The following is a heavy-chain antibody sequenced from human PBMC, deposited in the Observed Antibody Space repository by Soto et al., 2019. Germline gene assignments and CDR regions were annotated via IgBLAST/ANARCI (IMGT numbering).Heavy chain of an antibody. CDR1: GFTFNKYA. CDR2: ITATGGGT. D-gene: IGHD2-2*02. V-gene: IGHV3-23*01. CDR3: AKPTLLYVHFDY. Sequence: GGSLRLSCAAAGFTFNKYAMSWVRQAPGKGLEWVSGITATGGGTYYADSVRGRFTISRDNSKNTLYLQMNTLRAEDTAVFYCAKPTLLYVHFDYWGQGVMVTVSS. J-gene: IGHJ4*02.